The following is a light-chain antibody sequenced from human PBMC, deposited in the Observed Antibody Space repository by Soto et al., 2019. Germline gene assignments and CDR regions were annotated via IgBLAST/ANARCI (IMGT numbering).Light chain of an antibody. CDR2: GVS. CDR3: CSYAGNPYV. J-gene: IGLJ1*01. CDR1: RSDVGGYNY. Sequence: QSVLYQPRSVSASPGHSVTISCTVTRSDVGGYNYVSWYQHHPGKAPKLMIYGVSARPSGVPDRFSGSKSGNTASLTISGLQAEDEDDYYCCSYAGNPYVCGTGNKVTV. V-gene: IGLV2-11*01.